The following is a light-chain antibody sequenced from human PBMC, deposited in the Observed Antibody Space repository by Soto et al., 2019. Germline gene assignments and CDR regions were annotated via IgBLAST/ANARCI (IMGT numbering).Light chain of an antibody. CDR3: QQHNSYPLT. CDR1: QGISSY. J-gene: IGKJ4*01. CDR2: AAS. Sequence: IQLTQSPSSLSASVGDRVTITCRASQGISSYLAWYQQKPGKAPKLLIYAASTLQSGVPSRFSGSGSGTDFTLTTSSLQPEEFATYYCQQHNSYPLTCGGGTKVEI. V-gene: IGKV1-9*01.